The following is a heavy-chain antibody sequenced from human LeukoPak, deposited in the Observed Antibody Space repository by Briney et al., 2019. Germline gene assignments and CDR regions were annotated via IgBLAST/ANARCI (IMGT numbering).Heavy chain of an antibody. CDR1: GFTSDDYA. CDR2: ISWNSGSI. Sequence: GGSLRLSCAASGFTSDDYAMHWVRQAPGKGLEWVSGISWNSGSIGYAGSVKGRFTISRDNAKNSLYLQMNSLRAEDTALYYCAKDKYSSGWHDFDYWGQGTLVTVSS. V-gene: IGHV3-9*02. D-gene: IGHD6-19*01. J-gene: IGHJ4*02. CDR3: AKDKYSSGWHDFDY.